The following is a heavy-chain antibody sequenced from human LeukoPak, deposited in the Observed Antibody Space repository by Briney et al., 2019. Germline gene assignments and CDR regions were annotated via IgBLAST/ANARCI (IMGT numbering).Heavy chain of an antibody. CDR2: MNPNSGNT. Sequence: ASVKVSCKASGYTFTSYDINWVRQATGQGLEWMGWMNPNSGNTGYAQKFQGRVTMTRNTSISTAYMELSSLRSEDTAVYYCARGRYYDSSGPRGMDVWGQGTTVTVSS. V-gene: IGHV1-8*01. CDR1: GYTFTSYD. J-gene: IGHJ6*02. D-gene: IGHD3-22*01. CDR3: ARGRYYDSSGPRGMDV.